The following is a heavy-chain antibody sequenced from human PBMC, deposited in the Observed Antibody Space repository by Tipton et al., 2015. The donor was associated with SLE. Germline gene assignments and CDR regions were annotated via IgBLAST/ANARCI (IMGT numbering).Heavy chain of an antibody. V-gene: IGHV3-30*18. CDR3: AKTLDYGDLTGY. CDR2: ISYDGSNK. Sequence: SLRLSCAASGFTFSSYGMHWVRQAPGKGLEWVAVISYDGSNKYYADSVKGRFTISRDNSKNTLYLQMNSLRAEDTAVYYCAKTLDYGDLTGYWGQGTLVTLLS. CDR1: GFTFSSYG. J-gene: IGHJ4*02. D-gene: IGHD4-17*01.